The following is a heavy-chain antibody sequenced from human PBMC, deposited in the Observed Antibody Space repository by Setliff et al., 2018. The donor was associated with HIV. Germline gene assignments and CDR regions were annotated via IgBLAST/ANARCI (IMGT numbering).Heavy chain of an antibody. J-gene: IGHJ4*02. V-gene: IGHV1-69*13. CDR2: IIPDFGTA. Sequence: VASVKVSCKASGGTFSGYAISWVRQAPGQGLEWVGGIIPDFGTANYAQKFQGRVTITADESTSTAYMQLTSLRSEDTAIFYCGRGNLVATRVYFFESWGQGTLVTVSS. CDR1: GGTFSGYA. D-gene: IGHD5-12*01. CDR3: GRGNLVATRVYFFES.